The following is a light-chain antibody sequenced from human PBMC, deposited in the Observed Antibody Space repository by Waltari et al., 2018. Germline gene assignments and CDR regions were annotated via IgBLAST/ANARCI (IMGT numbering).Light chain of an antibody. CDR2: EVS. V-gene: IGLV2-14*01. Sequence: QSALTQPASVSGSPGQSITISCTGTSSDVGGYNYVSWYQPHPGKAPKLLIYEVSKRPSGVSYRFSGSKSGNTASLTISGLQAEDEADYYCHSHTSSITTVIFGGGTKLTV. J-gene: IGLJ2*01. CDR1: SSDVGGYNY. CDR3: HSHTSSITTVI.